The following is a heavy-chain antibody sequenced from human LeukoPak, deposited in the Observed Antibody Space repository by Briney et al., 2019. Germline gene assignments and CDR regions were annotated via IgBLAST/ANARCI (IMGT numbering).Heavy chain of an antibody. CDR3: AKGRITMVRGVISPTHFDY. Sequence: AGGSLRLSCAASGFTFSSCGMHWVRQAPGKGLEWVAVIWYDGSNKYYADSVKGRFTISRDNSKNTLYLQMNSLRAEDAALYCCAKGRITMVRGVISPTHFDYWGQGTLVTVSS. D-gene: IGHD3-10*01. CDR1: GFTFSSCG. CDR2: IWYDGSNK. J-gene: IGHJ4*02. V-gene: IGHV3-33*06.